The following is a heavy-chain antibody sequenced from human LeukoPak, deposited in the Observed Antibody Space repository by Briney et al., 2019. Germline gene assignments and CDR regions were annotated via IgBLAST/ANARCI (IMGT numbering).Heavy chain of an antibody. V-gene: IGHV3-30*18. CDR1: GFTFSSYG. Sequence: GGSLRLSCAASGFTFSSYGMHWVRQAPGKGLEWVALISYDGGKKYYADSVKGRFTISRDNSKNTLYLQMNSLRAEDTAVYYCAKRGYYYDSSGYYSRTYFDYWGQGTLVIVSS. CDR3: AKRGYYYDSSGYYSRTYFDY. J-gene: IGHJ4*02. D-gene: IGHD3-22*01. CDR2: ISYDGGKK.